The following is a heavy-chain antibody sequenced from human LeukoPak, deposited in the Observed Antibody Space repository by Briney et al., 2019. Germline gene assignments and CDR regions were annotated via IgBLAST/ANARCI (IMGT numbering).Heavy chain of an antibody. J-gene: IGHJ4*02. D-gene: IGHD5-18*01. Sequence: PSETLSLTCTVSGYSISSGYYWGWIRQPPGKGLEWIGSLYHSGNTYYNPSLKSRVTISVHTSKNQFSLKLSSVTAADTAVYYCARDGYSYGYGYWGQGTLVTVSS. CDR2: LYHSGNT. V-gene: IGHV4-38-2*02. CDR3: ARDGYSYGYGY. CDR1: GYSISSGYY.